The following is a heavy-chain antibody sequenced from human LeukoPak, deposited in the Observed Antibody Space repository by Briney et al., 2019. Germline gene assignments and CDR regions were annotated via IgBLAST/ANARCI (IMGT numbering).Heavy chain of an antibody. V-gene: IGHV3-21*01. J-gene: IGHJ3*01. D-gene: IGHD2-8*01. CDR3: TCDLDRSDGL. CDR1: GFTFSSYS. Sequence: PGGSLRLSCAGSGFTFSSYSMNWVRQAPGKGLEWVSSITSSNNYIYYADSMKGRFTISRDNPKNSLYLQMNSLRAEDTAVYYCTCDLDRSDGLWGQGTMVTVSS. CDR2: ITSSNNYI.